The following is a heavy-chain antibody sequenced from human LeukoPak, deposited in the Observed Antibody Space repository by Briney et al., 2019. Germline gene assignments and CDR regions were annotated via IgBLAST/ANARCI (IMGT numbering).Heavy chain of an antibody. CDR1: GGSFSGYY. CDR2: INHSGST. Sequence: PSETLSLTCAVYGGSFSGYYWSWIRQPPGKGLEWIGEINHSGSTNYNPSLKSRVTISVDTSKNQFSLKLSSVTAADTAVYYCARGRQYYYGSGRPRAPFDYWGQETLVTVSS. CDR3: ARGRQYYYGSGRPRAPFDY. D-gene: IGHD3-10*01. J-gene: IGHJ4*02. V-gene: IGHV4-34*01.